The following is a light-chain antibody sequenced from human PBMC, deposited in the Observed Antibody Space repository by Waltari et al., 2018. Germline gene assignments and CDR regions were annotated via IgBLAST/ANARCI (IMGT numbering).Light chain of an antibody. J-gene: IGLJ3*02. V-gene: IGLV1-44*01. CDR3: AAWDDSLTALV. CDR1: SSNLGTNP. CDR2: SNN. Sequence: QSVLTQPPSASATAGQRVTVSCSGTSSNLGTNPVTWYQQVPGTAPKLLIYSNNYRSSGVPDRFSGSKSGTSASLAISGLQSDDEADYYCAAWDDSLTALVFGGGTKLTVL.